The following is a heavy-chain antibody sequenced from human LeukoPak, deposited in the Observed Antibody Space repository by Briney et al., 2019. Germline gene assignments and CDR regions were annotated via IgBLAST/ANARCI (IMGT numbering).Heavy chain of an antibody. CDR3: AREPHVDYVLDY. CDR2: IWYDGSNN. V-gene: IGHV3-33*01. CDR1: GFSFSSNG. Sequence: PGGSLILSCAASGFSFSSNGLHWVRQPPGKGLEWVAVIWYDGSNNYYADSVKGRFTHSRDHSKDALYLQMNNLRAEDRDVYYCAREPHVDYVLDYWVQGTQVSVSS. D-gene: IGHD4-17*01. J-gene: IGHJ4*02.